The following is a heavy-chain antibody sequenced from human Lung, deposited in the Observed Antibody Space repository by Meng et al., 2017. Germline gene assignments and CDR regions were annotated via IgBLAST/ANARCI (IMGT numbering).Heavy chain of an antibody. CDR3: VRGPTTMAHDFDY. V-gene: IGHV4-34*01. CDR1: GGSFSDYY. J-gene: IGHJ4*02. D-gene: IGHD4-11*01. CDR2: INHSGST. Sequence: QVQLQQWGAGLLKPSETLSLTGVVSGGSFSDYYWSWIRQPPGKGLEWIGEINHSGSTNYNPSLESRATISVDTSQNNLSLKLSSVTAADSAVYYCVRGPTTMAHDFDYWGQGTLVTVSS.